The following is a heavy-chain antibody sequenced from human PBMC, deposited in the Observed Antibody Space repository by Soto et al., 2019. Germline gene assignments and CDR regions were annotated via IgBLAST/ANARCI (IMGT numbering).Heavy chain of an antibody. D-gene: IGHD6-6*01. J-gene: IGHJ6*02. CDR2: IDWDDDK. Sequence: SGPTLVNATQTLTLTCTFSGFSLSTSGMCVSWIRQPPGKALEWLALIDWDDDKYYSTSLKTRLTISKDTSKNQVVLTMTNMDPVDTATYYCARMSSIAARGLNYFYGMDVWGQGTTVTVSS. CDR3: ARMSSIAARGLNYFYGMDV. CDR1: GFSLSTSGMC. V-gene: IGHV2-70*01.